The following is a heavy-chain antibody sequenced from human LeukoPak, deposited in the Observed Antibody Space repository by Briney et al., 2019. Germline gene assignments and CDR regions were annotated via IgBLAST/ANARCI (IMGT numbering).Heavy chain of an antibody. CDR3: ARGSDSIWLSLY. CDR2: INHGGGT. CDR1: GGSSSGYY. Sequence: PSETLSLTCAAYGGSSSGYYWSWIRQPPGKGLEWIGQINHGGGTIYNTCLKSRVTLSVDTSMNQFSLRLNSVAAADTAVYYCARGSDSIWLSLYWGQGTLVTVSS. D-gene: IGHD6-19*01. J-gene: IGHJ4*02. V-gene: IGHV4-34*01.